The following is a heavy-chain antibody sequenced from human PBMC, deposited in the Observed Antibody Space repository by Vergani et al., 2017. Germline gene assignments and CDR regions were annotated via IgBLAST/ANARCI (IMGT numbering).Heavy chain of an antibody. CDR1: GYTLTELS. J-gene: IGHJ4*02. V-gene: IGHV1-46*01. D-gene: IGHD1-26*01. Sequence: QVQLVQSGAEVKKPGASVKVSCKVSGYTLTELSMHWVRQAPGKGLEWMGIINPSGGSTSYAQKFQGRVTMTRDTSTSTVYMELSSLRSEDTAVYYCARDRNSGSYYGAGRPHFDYWGQGTLVTVSS. CDR2: INPSGGST. CDR3: ARDRNSGSYYGAGRPHFDY.